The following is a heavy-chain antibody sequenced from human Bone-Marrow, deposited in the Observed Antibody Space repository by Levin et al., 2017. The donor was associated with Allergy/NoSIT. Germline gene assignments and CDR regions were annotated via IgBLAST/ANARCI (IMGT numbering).Heavy chain of an antibody. CDR2: LSSSIQYV. Sequence: GGSLRLSCSASGFTFSSYSMNWVRQAPGKGLEWVSSLSSSIQYVYYADSVKGRFTISRDNAKNTLYLQLNGLRAEDTAVYYCARVAYTSSSDPLDYWGQGTLVTVST. D-gene: IGHD6-6*01. V-gene: IGHV3-21*01. J-gene: IGHJ4*02. CDR3: ARVAYTSSSDPLDY. CDR1: GFTFSSYS.